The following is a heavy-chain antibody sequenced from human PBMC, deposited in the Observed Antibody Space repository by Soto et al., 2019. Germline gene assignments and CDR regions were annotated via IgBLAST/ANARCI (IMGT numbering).Heavy chain of an antibody. CDR1: XXXXSSYA. CDR3: ARDGVPAAIHYYFDY. D-gene: IGHD2-2*02. Sequence: QVQLVESGGGVVQPGRXLRLSCAASXXXXSSYAMHWVRQAPGKGLEWVAVISYDGSNKYYADSVKGRFTISRDNSKNTLYLQMNSLRAEDTAVYYCARDGVPAAIHYYFDYWGQGTLVTVSS. V-gene: IGHV3-30-3*01. CDR2: ISYDGSNK. J-gene: IGHJ4*02.